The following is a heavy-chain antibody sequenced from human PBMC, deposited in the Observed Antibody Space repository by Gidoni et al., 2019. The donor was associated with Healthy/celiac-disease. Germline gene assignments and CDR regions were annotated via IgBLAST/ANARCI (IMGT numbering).Heavy chain of an antibody. CDR3: ARDLRQQLVRGAFDI. D-gene: IGHD6-13*01. J-gene: IGHJ3*02. CDR2: IYHSGST. V-gene: IGHV4-38-2*02. CDR1: GYSISSGYY. Sequence: QVQLQESGPGLVKPSDTLSLPCTVSGYSISSGYYWGWIRQPPGKGLEWIGSIYHSGSTYYNPSLKSRVTISVDTSKNQFSLKLSSVTAADTAVYYCARDLRQQLVRGAFDIWGQGTMVTVSS.